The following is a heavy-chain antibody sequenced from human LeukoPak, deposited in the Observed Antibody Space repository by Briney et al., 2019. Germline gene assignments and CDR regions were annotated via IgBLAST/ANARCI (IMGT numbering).Heavy chain of an antibody. CDR1: GFTFSSYA. V-gene: IGHV3-30-3*01. J-gene: IGHJ4*02. CDR2: ISYDGSNK. Sequence: GGSLRLSCAASGFTFSSYAMHWVRQAPGKGLEWVAVISYDGSNKYYVDSVKGRFTISRDNSKNTLYLQMNSLRAEDTAVYYCARDSSSSWYFDYWGQGTLVTVSS. D-gene: IGHD6-13*01. CDR3: ARDSSSSWYFDY.